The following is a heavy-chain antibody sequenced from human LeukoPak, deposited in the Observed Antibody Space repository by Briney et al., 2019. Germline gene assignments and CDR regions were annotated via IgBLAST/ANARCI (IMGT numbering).Heavy chain of an antibody. D-gene: IGHD2-21*02. CDR3: ARAILGVTAIGRNAFDI. Sequence: ASVKVSCKASGYNFFSYGITWVRQAPGQGLEWMGWVSAYADNTNYVQKFQGRVTMTTDTSTSTAYMELRSLRSDDTAVYYCARAILGVTAIGRNAFDIWGQGTMVTVSS. CDR1: GYNFFSYG. V-gene: IGHV1-18*01. J-gene: IGHJ3*02. CDR2: VSAYADNT.